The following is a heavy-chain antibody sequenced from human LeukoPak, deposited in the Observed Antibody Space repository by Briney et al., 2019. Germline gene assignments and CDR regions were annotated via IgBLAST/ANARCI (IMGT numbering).Heavy chain of an antibody. CDR1: GGSVGSGSYY. CDR3: ARARHPNWFDP. V-gene: IGHV4-61*01. J-gene: IGHJ5*02. CDR2: IYYSGSS. Sequence: PSETLSLTCTVSGGSVGSGSYYWSWIRQPPGKGLEWIGYIYYSGSSSYNPYLKSRVTISVDTSKNQFSLKLSSVTAADTAVYYCARARHPNWFDPWGQGTLVTVSS.